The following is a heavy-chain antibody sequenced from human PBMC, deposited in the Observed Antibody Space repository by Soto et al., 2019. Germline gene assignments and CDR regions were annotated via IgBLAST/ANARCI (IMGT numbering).Heavy chain of an antibody. CDR1: GFTFSNAW. Sequence: PGGSLRLSCAASGFTFSNAWMSWVRQAPGKGLEWVGRIKSKTDGGTTDYAAPVKGRFTISRDDSKNTLYLQMNSLKTEDTAVYYCNTDPPFDANDYWGQGTLVTVSS. CDR2: IKSKTDGGTT. V-gene: IGHV3-15*01. CDR3: NTDPPFDANDY. J-gene: IGHJ4*02.